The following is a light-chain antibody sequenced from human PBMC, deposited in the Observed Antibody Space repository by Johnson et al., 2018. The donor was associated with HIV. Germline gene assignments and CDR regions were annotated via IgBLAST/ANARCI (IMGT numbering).Light chain of an antibody. CDR2: DTY. J-gene: IGLJ1*01. Sequence: QSVLTQPPSVSAAPGQKVTISCSGSNSNIGNNYISWYQQLPRTAPKLLIYDTYKRPSGIPDRFSGSKSGTSATLGITGLQPGDEADYYCGTWDSSLSAGVFGTGTKVTVL. CDR1: NSNIGNNY. CDR3: GTWDSSLSAGV. V-gene: IGLV1-51*01.